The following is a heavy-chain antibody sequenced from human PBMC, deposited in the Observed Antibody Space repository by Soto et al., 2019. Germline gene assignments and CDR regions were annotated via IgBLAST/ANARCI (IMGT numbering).Heavy chain of an antibody. J-gene: IGHJ4*02. CDR1: GYTFTSYG. CDR2: ISAYNGNT. Sequence: QVQLVQSGAEVKKPGASVKVSCKASGYTFTSYGISWVRQAPGQGLEWMGWISAYNGNTNYAQKLQGRVTMTTDTSTSTAYMELRSLRSDDTAVYYCARAHISPYYYSSGYPDYWGQGTLVTVSS. D-gene: IGHD3-22*01. V-gene: IGHV1-18*01. CDR3: ARAHISPYYYSSGYPDY.